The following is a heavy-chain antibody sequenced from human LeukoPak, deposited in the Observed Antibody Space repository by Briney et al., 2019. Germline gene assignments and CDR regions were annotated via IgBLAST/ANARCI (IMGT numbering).Heavy chain of an antibody. CDR1: GFTLATYS. CDR2: ISGSGGST. V-gene: IGHV3-23*01. D-gene: IGHD6-19*01. J-gene: IGHJ4*02. Sequence: GGSLRLSCAASGFTLATYSMNWVRQAPGKGLEWVSAISGSGGSTYYADSVKGRFTISRDNSKNTLYLQMNSLRAEDTAVYYCAKKPGIAVAGLFDYWGQGTLVTVSS. CDR3: AKKPGIAVAGLFDY.